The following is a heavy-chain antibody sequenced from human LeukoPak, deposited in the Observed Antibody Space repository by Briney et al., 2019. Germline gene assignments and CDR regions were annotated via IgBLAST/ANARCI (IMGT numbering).Heavy chain of an antibody. CDR1: GFTFSSYG. CDR3: AASAWDY. V-gene: IGHV3-30*03. Sequence: PGRSLRLSCAASGFTFSSYGVHWVRQAPGKGLEWVAVISYDGSNKYYADSVKGRFTISRDNSKNTLYLQMNSLRAEDTAVYYCAASAWDYWGQGTLVTVSS. CDR2: ISYDGSNK. D-gene: IGHD3-10*01. J-gene: IGHJ4*02.